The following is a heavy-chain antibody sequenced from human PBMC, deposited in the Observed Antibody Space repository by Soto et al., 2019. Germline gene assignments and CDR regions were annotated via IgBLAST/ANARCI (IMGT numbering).Heavy chain of an antibody. CDR3: ARHHVFYDSSGNYIRDWYFDL. D-gene: IGHD3-22*01. Sequence: QLQLQESGPGLVKPSETLSLTCTVSGGSISSSSYYWGWIRQPPGKGLEWIATISYTGSTRYNPSLKRRLSMSLGTSKNQCPLSLSSVKAAACPFYSCARHHVFYDSSGNYIRDWYFDLWGRGTPVTVSS. J-gene: IGHJ2*01. CDR2: ISYTGST. V-gene: IGHV4-39*01. CDR1: GGSISSSSYY.